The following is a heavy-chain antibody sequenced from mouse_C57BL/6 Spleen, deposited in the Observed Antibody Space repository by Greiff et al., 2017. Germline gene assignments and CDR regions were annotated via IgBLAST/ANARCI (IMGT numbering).Heavy chain of an antibody. J-gene: IGHJ4*01. CDR1: GYTFTSYW. CDR2: IDPSDSYT. Sequence: QVQLQQPGAELVKPGASVKLSCKASGYTFTSYWMQWVKQRPGQGLEWIGEIDPSDSYTNYNQKFKGKATLTVDTSSSTAYMQLSSLTSEDSAVYYCARRDDYDGYYAMDYWGQGTSVTVAS. CDR3: ARRDDYDGYYAMDY. V-gene: IGHV1-50*01. D-gene: IGHD2-4*01.